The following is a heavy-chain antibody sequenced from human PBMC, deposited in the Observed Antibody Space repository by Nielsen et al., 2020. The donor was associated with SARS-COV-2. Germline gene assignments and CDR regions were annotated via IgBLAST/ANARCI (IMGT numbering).Heavy chain of an antibody. CDR3: SRSSWNDVRDAFDI. V-gene: IGHV6-1*01. J-gene: IGHJ3*02. D-gene: IGHD1-1*01. Sequence: LRLSCAISGDSVSSDSAAWNWIRQSPSRGLEWLGRTFYRSKWFNDYAISVKSRITISPDTSKNQFSLQLNSVTPEDTAVYYCSRSSWNDVRDAFDIWGQGAPVTVSS. CDR1: GDSVSSDSAA. CDR2: TFYRSKWFN.